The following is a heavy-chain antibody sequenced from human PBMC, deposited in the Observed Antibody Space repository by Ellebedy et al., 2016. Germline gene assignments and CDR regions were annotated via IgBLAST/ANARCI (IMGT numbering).Heavy chain of an antibody. CDR1: GITFSAFG. CDR2: IWYDGSNE. Sequence: GGSLRLXCEASGITFSAFGMHWVRQAPGKGLEWVANIWYDGSNEKYAESVKGRFRISRDNSKNTVHLEMNSLRAEDTAKYYCAISGGDYGDSVGYWGQGAPVTVSS. V-gene: IGHV3-33*01. D-gene: IGHD4-17*01. J-gene: IGHJ4*02. CDR3: AISGGDYGDSVGY.